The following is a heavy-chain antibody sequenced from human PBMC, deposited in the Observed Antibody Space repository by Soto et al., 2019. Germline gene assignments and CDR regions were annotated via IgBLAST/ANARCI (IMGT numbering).Heavy chain of an antibody. CDR3: ATSTMIWSAFDI. CDR1: GYTFSNYG. Sequence: QVQLVQSGAEVKKPGASVRVSCKASGYTFSNYGISWVRQAPGQGLEWMGWISAYNGNTNYAQKFQGRVTMTTDTSIRTAYMELSRLRSDDTAVYYCATSTMIWSAFDIWGQGTMVTVSS. D-gene: IGHD3-22*01. CDR2: ISAYNGNT. V-gene: IGHV1-18*01. J-gene: IGHJ3*02.